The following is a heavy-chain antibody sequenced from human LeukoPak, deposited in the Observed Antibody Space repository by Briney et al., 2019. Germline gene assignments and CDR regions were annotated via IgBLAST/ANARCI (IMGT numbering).Heavy chain of an antibody. J-gene: IGHJ5*02. V-gene: IGHV1-2*02. CDR1: GYTFAAHY. D-gene: IGHD6-19*01. CDR2: IIPNSGGT. CDR3: ARDRALAGRGGYRFDP. Sequence: ASVKVSCKASGYTFAAHYMHWVRQAPGQGLEWMGWIIPNSGGTNYAQRFQGRVTMTRDTSISTAYMELISLRSDDTAVYYCARDRALAGRGGYRFDPGGQGTLVTVSS.